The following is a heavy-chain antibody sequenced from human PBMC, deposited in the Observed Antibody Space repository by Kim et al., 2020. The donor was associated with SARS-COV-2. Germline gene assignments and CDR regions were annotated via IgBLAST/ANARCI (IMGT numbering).Heavy chain of an antibody. D-gene: IGHD2-15*01. CDR3: AAYVRRGDSWSY. Sequence: SADSVKGRFTIARDNARNTLYLQMNSLRSEDTAVYRCAAYVRRGDSWSYWGQGTMVTVSS. V-gene: IGHV3-74*01. J-gene: IGHJ3*01.